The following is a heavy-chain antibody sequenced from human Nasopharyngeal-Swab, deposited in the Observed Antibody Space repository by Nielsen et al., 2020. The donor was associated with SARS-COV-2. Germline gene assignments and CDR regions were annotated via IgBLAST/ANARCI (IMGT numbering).Heavy chain of an antibody. D-gene: IGHD5-12*01. J-gene: IGHJ4*02. Sequence: GESLKISCAASGFTFSSYAMSWVRQAPGKGLEWVSAISGSGGSTYYADSVKGRFTISRDNSKNTLYLQMNSLRAEDTAVYYCARDYIPVATIWKYFDYWGQGTLVTVSS. V-gene: IGHV3-23*01. CDR1: GFTFSSYA. CDR3: ARDYIPVATIWKYFDY. CDR2: ISGSGGST.